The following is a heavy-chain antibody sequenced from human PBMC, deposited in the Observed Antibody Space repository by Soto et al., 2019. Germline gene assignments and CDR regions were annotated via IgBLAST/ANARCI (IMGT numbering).Heavy chain of an antibody. D-gene: IGHD3-10*01. CDR2: ISYDGSNK. CDR3: AKEEGLLWFGEPYNSDY. J-gene: IGHJ4*02. CDR1: GFTFSSYG. Sequence: QVPLVESGGGVVQPGRSLRLSCAASGFTFSSYGMHWVRQAPGKGLEWVAVISYDGSNKYYADSVKGRFTISGDNSKNTLYLQMNSLRAEDTAVYYCAKEEGLLWFGEPYNSDYWGQGTLVTVSS. V-gene: IGHV3-30*18.